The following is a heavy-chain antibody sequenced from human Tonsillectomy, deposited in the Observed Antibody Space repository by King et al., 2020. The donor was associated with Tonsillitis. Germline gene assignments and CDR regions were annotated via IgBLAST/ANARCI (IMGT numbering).Heavy chain of an antibody. CDR3: ARASRPDDFYYNMDV. V-gene: IGHV1-69*01. J-gene: IGHJ6*03. CDR1: GGTFSSYA. D-gene: IGHD1-1*01. Sequence: VQLVQSGAEVKKPGSSVKVSCKASGGTFSSYAISWVRQAPGQGFEWMGGIIPISGTADYAQKFQGRVTITTDESTPTTYMELSSLRSEDSAVYYCARASRPDDFYYNMDVWGRGTTVTVSS. CDR2: IIPISGTA.